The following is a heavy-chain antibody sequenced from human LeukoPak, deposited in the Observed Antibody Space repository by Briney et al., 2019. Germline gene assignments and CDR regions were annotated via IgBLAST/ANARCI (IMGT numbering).Heavy chain of an antibody. CDR2: MNPNSGNT. Sequence: ASVKVSCKASGYTFTSYDINWVRQATGQGLEWMGWMNPNSGNTNYAQKLQGRVTMTTDTSTSTAYMELRSLRSDDTAVYYCARLRHDAFDIWGQGTMVTVSS. CDR3: ARLRHDAFDI. V-gene: IGHV1-18*01. D-gene: IGHD5-12*01. J-gene: IGHJ3*02. CDR1: GYTFTSYD.